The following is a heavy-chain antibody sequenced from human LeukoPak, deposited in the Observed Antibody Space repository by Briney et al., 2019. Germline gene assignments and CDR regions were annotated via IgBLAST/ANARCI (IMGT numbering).Heavy chain of an antibody. Sequence: ASVKVSCKASGCTFTTYVMHWVRQAPGQGLEWMGWINTGNGDTKYSQTFQDRVALTRDTSANTVYMEVTSLRSEDTAVYYCARGAIIAHFDYWGQGAPVTVSS. CDR2: INTGNGDT. CDR3: ARGAIIAHFDY. D-gene: IGHD2-21*01. CDR1: GCTFTTYV. J-gene: IGHJ4*02. V-gene: IGHV1-3*04.